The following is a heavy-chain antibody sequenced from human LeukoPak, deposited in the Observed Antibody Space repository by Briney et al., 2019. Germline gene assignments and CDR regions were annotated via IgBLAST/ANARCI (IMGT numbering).Heavy chain of an antibody. Sequence: GGSLRLSCAASGFTFSSYAMSWVRQAPGKGLEWVSSISSSSSYIYYADSVKGRFTISRDNAKNSLYLQMNSLRAEDTAVYYCARAPIGVVVPAAISDYWGQGTLVTVSS. CDR1: GFTFSSYA. V-gene: IGHV3-21*01. J-gene: IGHJ4*02. D-gene: IGHD2-2*01. CDR2: ISSSSSYI. CDR3: ARAPIGVVVPAAISDY.